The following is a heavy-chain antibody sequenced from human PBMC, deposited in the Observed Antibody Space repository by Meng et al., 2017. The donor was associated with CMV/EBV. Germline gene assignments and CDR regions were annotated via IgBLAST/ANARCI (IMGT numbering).Heavy chain of an antibody. V-gene: IGHV4-39*07. CDR2: IYYSGST. CDR3: ARGRRFLITMVRGAGMDV. Sequence: SETLSLTCTVSGGSISSSSYYWGWIRQPPGKGLEWIGSIYYSGSTYYNPSLKSRVTISVDTSKNQFSLKLSSVTAADTAVYYCARGRRFLITMVRGAGMDVWGQGTTVTVSS. D-gene: IGHD3-10*01. J-gene: IGHJ6*02. CDR1: GGSISSSSYY.